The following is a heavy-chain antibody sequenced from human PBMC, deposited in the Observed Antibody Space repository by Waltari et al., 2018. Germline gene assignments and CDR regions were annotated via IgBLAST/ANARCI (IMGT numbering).Heavy chain of an antibody. CDR2: INHSGST. D-gene: IGHD2-2*01. V-gene: IGHV4-34*01. J-gene: IGHJ6*02. CDR3: ARGLGYCSSTSCYAYYYYYGMDV. Sequence: QVQLQQWGAGLLKTSETLSLTCAVYGGSLRGYYWSWIRQPPGKGLEWIGEINHSGSTNYNPSIKSRVTISVDTSKNQFSLKLSSVTAADTAVYYCARGLGYCSSTSCYAYYYYYGMDVWGQGTTVTVSS. CDR1: GGSLRGYY.